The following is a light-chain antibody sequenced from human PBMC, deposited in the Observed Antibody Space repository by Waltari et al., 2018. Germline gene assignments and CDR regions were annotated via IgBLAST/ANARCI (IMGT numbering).Light chain of an antibody. J-gene: IGKJ1*01. CDR2: GTS. CDR3: QQYTYWPWT. CDR1: QSVRST. V-gene: IGKV3D-15*01. Sequence: EILITQSPATLSLTPEESATLFCRASQSVRSTFAWFQQKPGQPPRLLIYGTSTRATGIPARFSGSGSGTEFSLTISSLQPEDFATYYCQQYTYWPWTFGQGTRVETK.